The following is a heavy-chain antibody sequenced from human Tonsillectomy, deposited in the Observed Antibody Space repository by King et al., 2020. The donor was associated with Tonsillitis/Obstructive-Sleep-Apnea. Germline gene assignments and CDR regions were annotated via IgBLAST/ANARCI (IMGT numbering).Heavy chain of an antibody. CDR1: GFTFSNYC. V-gene: IGHV3-7*01. J-gene: IGHJ4*02. Sequence: VQLVESGGDLVQPGGSLRLSCAASGFTFSNYCMSWVRQAPGKGLEWVATLNHDGGEKHYVDSVKGRFTISRDNAKNTLYLQMNSLRAEDTAVYYCARLRDSGNTYDQWGQGTLVTVSS. CDR3: ARLRDSGNTYDQ. D-gene: IGHD6-13*01. CDR2: LNHDGGEK.